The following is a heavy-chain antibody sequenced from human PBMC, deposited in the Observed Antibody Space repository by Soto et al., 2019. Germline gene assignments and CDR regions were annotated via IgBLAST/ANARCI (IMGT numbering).Heavy chain of an antibody. V-gene: IGHV4-34*01. D-gene: IGHD6-19*01. J-gene: IGHJ6*02. CDR2: INNSGST. CDR3: TGIAVAGTEYYYYGMDV. Sequence: SETLSLTCAVYGGSFSGYYWSWIRQPPGKGLEWIGEINNSGSTNYNPSLKSRVTISVDTSKNQFSLKLSSVTAADTAVYYCTGIAVAGTEYYYYGMDVWGQGTTVT. CDR1: GGSFSGYY.